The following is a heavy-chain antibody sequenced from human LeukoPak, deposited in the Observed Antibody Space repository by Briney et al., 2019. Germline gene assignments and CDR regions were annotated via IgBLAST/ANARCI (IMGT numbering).Heavy chain of an antibody. CDR2: ISGSGGST. D-gene: IGHD4-17*01. CDR3: TKSPAGTAVTTDCFES. J-gene: IGHJ4*02. Sequence: GGSLRLSCAASGFTFSSYAMSWVRQAPGKGLEWVSAISGSGGSTYYADSVKGRFTISRDNAKNSLYLQMNSLRAEDIALYFCTKSPAGTAVTTDCFESWGQGTLVTVSS. CDR1: GFTFSSYA. V-gene: IGHV3-23*01.